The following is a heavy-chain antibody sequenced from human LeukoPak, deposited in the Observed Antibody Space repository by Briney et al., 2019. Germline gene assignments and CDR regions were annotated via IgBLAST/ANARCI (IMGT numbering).Heavy chain of an antibody. CDR2: ISWNSGSI. V-gene: IGHV3-9*01. J-gene: IGHJ4*02. CDR3: AKDARGSYSSSSDFDY. D-gene: IGHD6-6*01. CDR1: GFTFDDYT. Sequence: GRSLRLSCAASGFTFDDYTMHWVRQAPGKGLEWVSGISWNSGSIGYADSVKGRFTISRDNAKNSLYLQMNSLRAEDTALYYCAKDARGSYSSSSDFDYWGQGTLVTVSS.